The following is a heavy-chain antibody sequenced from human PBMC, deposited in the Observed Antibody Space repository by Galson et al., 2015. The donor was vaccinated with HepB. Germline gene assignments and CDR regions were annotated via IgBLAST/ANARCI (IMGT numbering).Heavy chain of an antibody. CDR2: TYYRSKWYT. CDR1: GDSVSSNSVA. Sequence: CAISGDSVSSNSVAWNWIRQSPSRGLEWLGRTYYRSKWYTDYAVSVKGRITVNPDTSKNQFSQQLDSMTPEDTAVYYCARGPATFDFWGQGTLVTVSS. CDR3: ARGPATFDF. J-gene: IGHJ4*02. V-gene: IGHV6-1*01.